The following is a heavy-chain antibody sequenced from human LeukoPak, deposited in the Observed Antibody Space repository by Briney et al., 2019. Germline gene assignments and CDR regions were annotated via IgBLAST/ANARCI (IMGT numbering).Heavy chain of an antibody. J-gene: IGHJ4*02. CDR1: GFTFSNAW. V-gene: IGHV3-15*01. CDR3: ARDRAARPGSYFDY. D-gene: IGHD6-6*01. Sequence: GGSLRLSCAASGFTFSNAWMNWVRQAPGKGLEWVGRIKTNADAGTTDYAAPVKGRFTISRDDSKNTLYLQMNSLKIEDTAVYYCARDRAARPGSYFDYWGQGTLVTVSS. CDR2: IKTNADAGTT.